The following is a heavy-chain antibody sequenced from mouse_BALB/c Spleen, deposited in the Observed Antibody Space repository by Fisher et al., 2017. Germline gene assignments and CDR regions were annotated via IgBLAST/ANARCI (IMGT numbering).Heavy chain of an antibody. V-gene: IGHV1-4*01. Sequence: KFKGKATLTADKSSSTAYMQLSSLTSEDSAVYYCARRSYAMDYWGQGTSVTVSS. J-gene: IGHJ4*01. CDR3: ARRSYAMDY.